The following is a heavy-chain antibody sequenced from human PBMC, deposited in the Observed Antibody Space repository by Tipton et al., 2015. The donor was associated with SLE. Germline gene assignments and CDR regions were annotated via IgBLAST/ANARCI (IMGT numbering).Heavy chain of an antibody. V-gene: IGHV4-39*07. CDR1: GGSISSSSYY. Sequence: TLSLTCTVSGGSISSSSYYWGWIRQPPGKGLEWIGSIYYSGSTNYNPSLKSRVTISVDTSKNQFSLKLSSVTAADTAVYYCARGRSNSYGSFFDYWGQGTLVTVSS. CDR2: IYYSGST. J-gene: IGHJ4*02. CDR3: ARGRSNSYGSFFDY. D-gene: IGHD5-18*01.